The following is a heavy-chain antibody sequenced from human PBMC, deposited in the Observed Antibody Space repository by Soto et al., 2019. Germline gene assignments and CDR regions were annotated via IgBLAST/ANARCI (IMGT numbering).Heavy chain of an antibody. D-gene: IGHD3-22*01. CDR3: ARVGDYYDSSGPLDY. Sequence: SVKVSCKASGGTFSSYTISWVRQAPGQGLQWMGRIIPILGIANYAQKFQGRVTITADKSTSTAYMELSSLRSEDTAVYYCARVGDYYDSSGPLDYWGQGTLVTVSS. CDR2: IIPILGIA. J-gene: IGHJ4*02. CDR1: GGTFSSYT. V-gene: IGHV1-69*02.